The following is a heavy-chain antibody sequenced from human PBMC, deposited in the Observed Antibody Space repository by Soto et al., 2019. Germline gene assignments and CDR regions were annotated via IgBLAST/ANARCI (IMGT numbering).Heavy chain of an antibody. CDR1: GFSFSSYW. CDR2: INSEGSGA. J-gene: IGHJ5*02. D-gene: IGHD3-10*01. Sequence: PRWSLRLSCAASGFSFSSYWMHWVRQAPGKGLVWVSRINSEGSGADYADSVKGRFTISRDNAKNTLYVQMSSLRVEDSAVYYCTRGFSFNWFDPWGQGTLVTVSS. V-gene: IGHV3-74*01. CDR3: TRGFSFNWFDP.